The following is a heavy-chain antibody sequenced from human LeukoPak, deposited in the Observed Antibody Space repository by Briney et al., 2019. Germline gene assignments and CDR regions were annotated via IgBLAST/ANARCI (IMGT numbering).Heavy chain of an antibody. V-gene: IGHV4-30-4*08. CDR2: IYYSGST. J-gene: IGHJ4*02. D-gene: IGHD3-3*01. CDR3: ARVIGTIFGVAAEGYFDY. CDR1: GGSIRSSYYY. Sequence: PSETLSLTCTVSGGSIRSSYYYWGWIRQPPGKGLEWIGYIYYSGSTHYNPSLKSRVTISVDTSKNQFSLKLSSVTAADTAVYYCARVIGTIFGVAAEGYFDYWGQGTLVTVSS.